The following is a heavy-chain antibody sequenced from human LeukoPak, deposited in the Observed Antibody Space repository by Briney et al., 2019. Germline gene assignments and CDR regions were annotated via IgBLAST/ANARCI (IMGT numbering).Heavy chain of an antibody. CDR2: INPNSGGT. CDR1: GYTFTGYY. V-gene: IGHV1-2*06. D-gene: IGHD3-10*01. J-gene: IGHJ4*02. CDR3: ASVDYGSGSYLFDY. Sequence: ASVKVSCKASGYTFTGYYMHWVRQAPGQGLEWTGRINPNSGGTNYAQKFQGRVTMTRDTSISTAYMELSRLRSDDTAVYYCASVDYGSGSYLFDYWGQGTLVTVSS.